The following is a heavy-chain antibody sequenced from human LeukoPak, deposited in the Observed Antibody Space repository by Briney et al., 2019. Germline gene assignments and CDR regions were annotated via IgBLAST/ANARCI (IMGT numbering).Heavy chain of an antibody. CDR3: ARAKSPVYIVATRAGYFDY. CDR2: INHSGST. Sequence: SETLSLTCAVYGGSFSGYYWSWIRQPPGKGLEWIGEINHSGSTNYNPSLKSRVTISVDTSKNQFSLKLSSVTAADTVVYYCARAKSPVYIVATRAGYFDYWGQGTLVTVSS. CDR1: GGSFSGYY. D-gene: IGHD5-12*01. V-gene: IGHV4-34*01. J-gene: IGHJ4*02.